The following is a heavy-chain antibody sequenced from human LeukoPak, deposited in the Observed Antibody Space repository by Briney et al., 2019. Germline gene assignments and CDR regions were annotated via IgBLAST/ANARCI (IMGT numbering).Heavy chain of an antibody. CDR1: GYTFKKYT. V-gene: IGHV1-18*01. J-gene: IGHJ4*02. CDR2: ISTYNGDT. Sequence: ASVVVSCKSSGYTFKKYTISWVRQAPGQGLEWMGWISTYNGDTKYAQNFQGRVTMTTDTSKSTAYMELRSLRSDDTAVYYCTRDPSNTSGWYIYFDYWGQGTPVTVSP. D-gene: IGHD6-19*01. CDR3: TRDPSNTSGWYIYFDY.